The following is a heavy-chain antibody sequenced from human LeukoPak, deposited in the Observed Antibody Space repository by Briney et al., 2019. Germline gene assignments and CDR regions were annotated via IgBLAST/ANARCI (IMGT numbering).Heavy chain of an antibody. CDR3: ARGHSYGRFDY. D-gene: IGHD5-18*01. CDR2: IYHSGST. Sequence: PSETLSLTCAVSGYSISSGYYWGWIRQPPGKGLEWIGGIYHSGSTYYNPSLKSRVTISVDTSKNQFSLKLSSVTAADTAVYYCARGHSYGRFDYWGQGTLVTVSS. J-gene: IGHJ4*02. CDR1: GYSISSGYY. V-gene: IGHV4-38-2*01.